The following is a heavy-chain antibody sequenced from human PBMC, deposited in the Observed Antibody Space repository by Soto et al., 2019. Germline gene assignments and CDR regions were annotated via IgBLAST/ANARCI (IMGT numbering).Heavy chain of an antibody. CDR3: AHRVVCTPFDWTLGWYDP. D-gene: IGHD3-9*01. Sequence: QITLKESGPTLVKPTETLTLTCTFSGFSLSTSGVGVGWIRQPPGRALEWLAVIYWDNDRRYSPSLKSRLTIRKDTSKNQVVLTLTNMDPVDTATYYCAHRVVCTPFDWTLGWYDPWGQGTLVIVSS. CDR1: GFSLSTSGVG. J-gene: IGHJ5*02. V-gene: IGHV2-5*02. CDR2: IYWDNDR.